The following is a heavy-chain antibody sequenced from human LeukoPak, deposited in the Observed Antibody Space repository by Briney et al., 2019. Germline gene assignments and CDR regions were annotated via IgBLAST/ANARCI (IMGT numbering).Heavy chain of an antibody. V-gene: IGHV4-38-2*02. D-gene: IGHD3-3*01. CDR1: GFTFSSYA. CDR3: ARDEGLTIFGVVPRDSWFDP. Sequence: GSLRLSCAASGFTFSSYAMSWIRQPPGKGLEWIGSIYHSGSTYYNPSLKSRVTISVDTSKNQFSLKLSSVTAADTAVYYCARDEGLTIFGVVPRDSWFDPWGQGTLVTVSS. J-gene: IGHJ5*02. CDR2: IYHSGST.